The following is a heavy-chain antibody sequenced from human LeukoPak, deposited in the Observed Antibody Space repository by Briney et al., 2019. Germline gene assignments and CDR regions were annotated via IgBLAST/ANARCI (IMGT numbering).Heavy chain of an antibody. CDR2: ISSSSSYI. Sequence: GGSLRLSCAASGFTFSSYSMNWVRQAPGKGLEWVSSISSSSSYIYYADSVKGRFTISRDNAKNSLYLQMNSLRADDTAVYYCARDQAYYYDSSGYDNFDYWGQGTLVTVSS. D-gene: IGHD3-22*01. J-gene: IGHJ4*02. V-gene: IGHV3-21*01. CDR1: GFTFSSYS. CDR3: ARDQAYYYDSSGYDNFDY.